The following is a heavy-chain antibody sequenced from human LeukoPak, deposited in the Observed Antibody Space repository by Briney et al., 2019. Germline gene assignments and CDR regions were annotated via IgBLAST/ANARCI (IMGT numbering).Heavy chain of an antibody. CDR3: ARASHFDC. J-gene: IGHJ4*02. D-gene: IGHD6-6*01. CDR1: GFTFSSYN. Sequence: PGGSLRLSCAASGFTFSSYNMNWVRQAPGKGLEWVSYISSSSSTIYYADSVRGRFTISRDTAKKSLFLQMNSLRAEDTAVYFCARASHFDCWGQGTLVTVSS. V-gene: IGHV3-48*01. CDR2: ISSSSSTI.